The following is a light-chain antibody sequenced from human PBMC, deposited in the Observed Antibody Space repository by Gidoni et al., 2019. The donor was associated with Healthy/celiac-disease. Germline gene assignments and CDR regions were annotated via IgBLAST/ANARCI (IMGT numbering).Light chain of an antibody. CDR1: QSVRSSY. V-gene: IGKV3-20*01. J-gene: IGKJ2*04. CDR3: QQYGSSPMCS. CDR2: GAS. Sequence: EIVLTQSPCTLSLSPGERAPLSCRASQSVRSSYFAWYQQKPGPAPRLLIYGASSRATGIPDRFSGSGSGTDFTITISRLEPEDFAVYYCQQYGSSPMCSFGQGTKLEIK.